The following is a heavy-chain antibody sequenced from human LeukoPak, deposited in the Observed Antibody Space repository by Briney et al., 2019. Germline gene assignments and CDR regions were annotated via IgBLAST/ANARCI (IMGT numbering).Heavy chain of an antibody. CDR2: IDPNTGGT. Sequence: ASVKVSCKVSGYTFTDYYMHWVQQAPGQGLEWLGWIDPNTGGTKYAQKFQGRVTMTRDTSISTAYMELSRLRSDDTAVYYCAREGTTDGFDIWGQGTMVTVSS. J-gene: IGHJ3*02. V-gene: IGHV1-2*02. D-gene: IGHD1-14*01. CDR3: AREGTTDGFDI. CDR1: GYTFTDYY.